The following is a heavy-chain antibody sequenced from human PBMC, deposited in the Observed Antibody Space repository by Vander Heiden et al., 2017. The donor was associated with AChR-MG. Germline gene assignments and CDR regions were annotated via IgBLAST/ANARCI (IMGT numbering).Heavy chain of an antibody. CDR3: ARLVVVTATYWYFDL. Sequence: EVQLEESGGGLVQPGGSLRLSCAASGFPLNKYWMSWVRQAPEKGLEWVANIKEDGSEKYYVDSVKGRFTISRDNADNALYLQMNSLRAEDTAVYYCARLVVVTATYWYFDLWGRGTLATVSS. J-gene: IGHJ2*01. CDR2: IKEDGSEK. V-gene: IGHV3-7*01. D-gene: IGHD2-21*02. CDR1: GFPLNKYW.